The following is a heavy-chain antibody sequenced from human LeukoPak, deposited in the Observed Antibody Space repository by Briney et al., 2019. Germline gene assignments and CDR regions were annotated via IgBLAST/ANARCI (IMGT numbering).Heavy chain of an antibody. CDR3: AKEGVASSFDY. V-gene: IGHV3-33*06. CDR2: IWYDGSNK. CDR1: GFTFSSYG. Sequence: GGSLRLSCAASGFTFSSYGMHWVRQAPGKGLEWVAVIWYDGSNKYYADSVKGRFTISRDNSKNTLYLQMNSLRAEATAVYYCAKEGVASSFDYWGQGTLVTVSS. D-gene: IGHD2-15*01. J-gene: IGHJ4*02.